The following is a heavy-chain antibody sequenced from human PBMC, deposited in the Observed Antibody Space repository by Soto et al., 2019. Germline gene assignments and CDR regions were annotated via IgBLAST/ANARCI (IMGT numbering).Heavy chain of an antibody. D-gene: IGHD6-6*01. J-gene: IGHJ6*02. CDR2: IYPGDSDT. V-gene: IGHV5-51*01. CDR3: ARRGKYSSSSEGMDV. CDR1: GYSFTHYW. Sequence: GESLKLSCTGSGYSFTHYWIGWVRQMPGKGLEWMGIIYPGDSDTRYSPSFQGQVTISADKSISTAYLQWSSLKASDTATYYCARRGKYSSSSEGMDVWGQGTTVTVSS.